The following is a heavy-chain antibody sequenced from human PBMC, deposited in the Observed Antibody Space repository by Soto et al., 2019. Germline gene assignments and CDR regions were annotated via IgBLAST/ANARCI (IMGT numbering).Heavy chain of an antibody. J-gene: IGHJ5*02. D-gene: IGHD1-1*01. V-gene: IGHV4-31*03. CDR2: IYYSGST. Sequence: PSETLSLTCTVSGGSISSGGYYWSWIRQHPGKGLEWIGYIYYSGSTYYNPSLKSRVTISVDTSKNQFSLKLSSVTAADTAVYYCARGSLKNWNPRINWFDPWGQGTLVTVSS. CDR3: ARGSLKNWNPRINWFDP. CDR1: GGSISSGGYY.